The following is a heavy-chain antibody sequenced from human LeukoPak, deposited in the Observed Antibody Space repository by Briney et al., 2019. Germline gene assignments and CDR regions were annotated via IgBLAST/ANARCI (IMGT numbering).Heavy chain of an antibody. D-gene: IGHD1-1*01. J-gene: IGHJ5*02. V-gene: IGHV3-66*01. Sequence: GGSLRLSCAASGFTVSSNYMSWVRQAPGKGLEWVSVIYSGGSTYYADSVKGRFTISRDNSKNTLYLQMNSLRAEDTAVYYCARGKIRRYNWSDVVYWFDPWGQGTLGTVSS. CDR2: IYSGGST. CDR1: GFTVSSNY. CDR3: ARGKIRRYNWSDVVYWFDP.